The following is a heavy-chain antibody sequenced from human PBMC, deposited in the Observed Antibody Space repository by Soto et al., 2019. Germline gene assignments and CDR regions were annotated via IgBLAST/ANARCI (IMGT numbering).Heavy chain of an antibody. CDR1: GGSISSGGYY. Sequence: SETLSLTCTVSGGSISSGGYYWSWIRQHPGKGLEWIGYIYYSGSTYYNPSLKSRVTISVDTSKNQFSLKLSSVTAADTAVYYCARALPGIAVAGPESNWFDPWGQGTLVTVSS. V-gene: IGHV4-31*03. D-gene: IGHD6-19*01. CDR2: IYYSGST. J-gene: IGHJ5*02. CDR3: ARALPGIAVAGPESNWFDP.